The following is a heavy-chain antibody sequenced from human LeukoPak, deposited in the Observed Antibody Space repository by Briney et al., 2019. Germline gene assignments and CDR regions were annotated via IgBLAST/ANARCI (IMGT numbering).Heavy chain of an antibody. D-gene: IGHD6-19*01. CDR1: GFPFDNYG. CDR2: ITWNGGIT. J-gene: IGHJ4*02. V-gene: IGHV3-20*04. Sequence: GGSLRLSCAASGFPFDNYGMAWVRQAPGRGLEWVSGITWNGGITAYADSVKGRFTISRDNAKNSLYLQMNSLRAEDTALYYCARDGPVAGVELDQWGQGTLVTVSS. CDR3: ARDGPVAGVELDQ.